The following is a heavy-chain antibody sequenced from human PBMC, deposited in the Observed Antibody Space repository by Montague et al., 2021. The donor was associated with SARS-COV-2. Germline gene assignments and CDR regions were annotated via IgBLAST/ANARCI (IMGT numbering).Heavy chain of an antibody. Sequence: SETLSLTCIVSDDSISSSSYYWGWIRQPPGKGLEYIGSIYYSGSAYHNPSLKSRVTISIDTSKNQFSLKLNSVTAADTAVYYCARDIPPQNSDYGGAFDYWGQGTLVTVSS. J-gene: IGHJ4*02. CDR3: ARDIPPQNSDYGGAFDY. V-gene: IGHV4-39*07. D-gene: IGHD2-21*01. CDR1: DDSISSSSYY. CDR2: IYYSGSA.